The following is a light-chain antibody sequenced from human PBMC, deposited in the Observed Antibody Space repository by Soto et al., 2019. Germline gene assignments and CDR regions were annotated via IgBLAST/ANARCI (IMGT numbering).Light chain of an antibody. J-gene: IGLJ1*01. CDR3: SSHGGNSPYV. V-gene: IGLV2-8*01. CDR1: TSDIGGYDY. CDR2: EVN. Sequence: QSALTQPPSASGSPGQSVAISCTGTTSDIGGYDYVSWYQQHPGKAPKLMIYEVNKRPSGVPDRFSGSKSGNTASLTVSGLQAEDGADYYCSSHGGNSPYVFGTGTKVTVL.